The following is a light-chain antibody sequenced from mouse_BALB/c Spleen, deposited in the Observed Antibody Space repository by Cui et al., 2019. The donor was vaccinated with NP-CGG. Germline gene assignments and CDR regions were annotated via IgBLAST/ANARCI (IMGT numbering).Light chain of an antibody. V-gene: IGLV1*01. CDR2: GTN. CDR1: TGAVTTSNY. Sequence: QAVVTQDSALTTSPAVTVTLTFRPTTGAVTTSNYANWVQEKPDHLFTGLIGGTNNRAPGVPARFSGSLIGDKAVLTITGAQTEDEAIYFCALWYSNHWVFGGGTKLTVL. CDR3: ALWYSNHWV. J-gene: IGLJ1*01.